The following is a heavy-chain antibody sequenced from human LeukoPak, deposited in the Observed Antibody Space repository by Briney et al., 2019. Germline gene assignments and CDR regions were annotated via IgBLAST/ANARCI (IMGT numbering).Heavy chain of an antibody. CDR1: GFTFSSYA. V-gene: IGHV3-30*04. J-gene: IGHJ4*02. D-gene: IGHD2-2*01. Sequence: PGRSLRLSCAASGFTFSSYAMHWVRQAPGKGLEWVAVISYDGSKYYADSVKGRFTISRDNSKNTLYLQMNSLRAEDTAVYYCARDARLGYCSSTSCYAYYFDYWGQGTLVTVSS. CDR2: ISYDGSK. CDR3: ARDARLGYCSSTSCYAYYFDY.